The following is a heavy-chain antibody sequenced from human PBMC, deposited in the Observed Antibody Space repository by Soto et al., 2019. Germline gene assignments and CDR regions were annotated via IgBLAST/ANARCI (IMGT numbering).Heavy chain of an antibody. CDR3: ASVISGSYRGVYYGMDV. J-gene: IGHJ6*02. V-gene: IGHV4-59*01. Sequence: SETLSLTCTGSGGSISSYYWSWSRQPPGKGLEWIGYIYYSGSTNYNPSLKSRVTISVDTSKNQFSLKLSSVTAADPAVYYCASVISGSYRGVYYGMDVWGQGTTVPVSS. D-gene: IGHD1-26*01. CDR1: GGSISSYY. CDR2: IYYSGST.